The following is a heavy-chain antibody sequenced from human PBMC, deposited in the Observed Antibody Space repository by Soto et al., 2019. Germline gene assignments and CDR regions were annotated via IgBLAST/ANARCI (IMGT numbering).Heavy chain of an antibody. Sequence: PGGSLRLSCAASGFTFSSYDMHWVRQATGKGLEWVSAIGTAGDTYYPGSVKGRFTISRENAKNSLYLQMNSLRAEDTAVYYCARGVWYGSFDPWGQGTLVTVSS. V-gene: IGHV3-13*01. J-gene: IGHJ5*02. CDR1: GFTFSSYD. CDR3: ARGVWYGSFDP. D-gene: IGHD3-10*01. CDR2: IGTAGDT.